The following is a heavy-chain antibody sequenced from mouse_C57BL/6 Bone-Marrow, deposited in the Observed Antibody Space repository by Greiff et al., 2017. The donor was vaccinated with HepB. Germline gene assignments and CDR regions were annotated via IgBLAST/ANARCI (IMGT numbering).Heavy chain of an antibody. V-gene: IGHV5-6*02. J-gene: IGHJ4*01. CDR3: ARRIYDGYYYYYAMDY. Sequence: EVMLVESGGDLVKPGGSLKLSCAASGFTFSSYGMSWVRQTPDKRLEWVATISSGGSYTYYPDSVKGRFTISRDNAKNTLYLQMSSLKSEDTAMYYCARRIYDGYYYYYAMDYWGQGTSVTVSS. CDR2: ISSGGSYT. CDR1: GFTFSSYG. D-gene: IGHD2-3*01.